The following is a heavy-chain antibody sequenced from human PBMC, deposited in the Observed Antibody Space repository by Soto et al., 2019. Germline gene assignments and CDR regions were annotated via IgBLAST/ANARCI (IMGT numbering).Heavy chain of an antibody. CDR3: ARGESSGYYSQPASY. CDR2: IYYSGST. J-gene: IGHJ4*02. Sequence: QVQLQESGPGLVKPSETLSLTCTVSGGSVSSGSYYWSWIRQPPGKGLEWIGYIYYSGSTNYNPSLKSRVTISVDTSKNPFSLKLSSVTAADTAVYYCARGESSGYYSQPASYWGQGTLVTVSS. V-gene: IGHV4-61*01. D-gene: IGHD3-22*01. CDR1: GGSVSSGSYY.